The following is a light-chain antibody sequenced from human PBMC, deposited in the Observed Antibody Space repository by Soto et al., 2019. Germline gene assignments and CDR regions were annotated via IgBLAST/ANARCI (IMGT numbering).Light chain of an antibody. V-gene: IGLV1-47*01. CDR1: SSNIGSNY. J-gene: IGLJ2*01. CDR2: RDN. Sequence: QTVVTQPPSASGTPGQRVTISCSGSSSNIGSNYVYWYQQLPRTAPKLLLYRDNQRPSGVPDRSSDSKSGTSASLAISGLRSDDEADYYCAAWDDTLSGVVFGGGTKVTVL. CDR3: AAWDDTLSGVV.